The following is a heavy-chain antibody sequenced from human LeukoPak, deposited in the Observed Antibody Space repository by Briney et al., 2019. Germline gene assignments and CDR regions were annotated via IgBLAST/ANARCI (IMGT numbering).Heavy chain of an antibody. V-gene: IGHV3-74*01. CDR1: GFTFSSYW. D-gene: IGHD4-17*01. CDR2: INSDGSST. CDR3: ARDSGDPGNNYWYFDL. Sequence: PGGSLRLSCAASGFTFSSYWIHWVRQAPGKGLVWVSRINSDGSSTSYADSVKGRFTISRDNAKNTLYLQMNSLRAEDTAVYYCARDSGDPGNNYWYFDLWGRGTLVTVSS. J-gene: IGHJ2*01.